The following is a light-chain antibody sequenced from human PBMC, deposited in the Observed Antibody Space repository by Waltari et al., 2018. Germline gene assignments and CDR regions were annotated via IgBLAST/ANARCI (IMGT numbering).Light chain of an antibody. CDR2: GAS. CDR3: QQYGSPPYT. Sequence: EIVLTQSLGTLSLSPGERATLSCRASQSVSASFLAWYQQKPGQAPRLLISGASTRATGIPDRFSGSGSGTDFTLTINRLEPEDFALYYCQQYGSPPYTFGQGTRLEIK. CDR1: QSVSASF. V-gene: IGKV3-20*01. J-gene: IGKJ2*01.